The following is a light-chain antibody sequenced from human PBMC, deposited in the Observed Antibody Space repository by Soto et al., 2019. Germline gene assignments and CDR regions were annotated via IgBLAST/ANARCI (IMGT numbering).Light chain of an antibody. Sequence: EIVMTQSPATLSVYPGERATLSCSASQSVSSNLAWYQQKPGQAPRLLIYGASTRATGIPARVSGSGSGTEFTLTISSLQSEDFAVYYCQQYNNWPPLTFGGGTKVEIK. V-gene: IGKV3-15*01. CDR1: QSVSSN. CDR2: GAS. J-gene: IGKJ4*01. CDR3: QQYNNWPPLT.